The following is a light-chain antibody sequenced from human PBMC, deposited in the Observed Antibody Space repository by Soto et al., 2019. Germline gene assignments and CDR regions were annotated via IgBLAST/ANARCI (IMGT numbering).Light chain of an antibody. J-gene: IGLJ1*01. CDR1: SSDVGAYIF. Sequence: QSVLTQPPSASGSPGQSVTISCTETSSDVGAYIFVSWYQQHPGKAPKLMVYDVNRRPPGVPDRFFGSKSGNTASLTVSGLQAEDEADYYCVSFAGGTYVFGTGTKLTVL. CDR3: VSFAGGTYV. V-gene: IGLV2-8*01. CDR2: DVN.